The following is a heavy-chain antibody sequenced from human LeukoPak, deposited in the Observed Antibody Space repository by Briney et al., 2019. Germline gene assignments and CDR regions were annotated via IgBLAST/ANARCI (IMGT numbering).Heavy chain of an antibody. D-gene: IGHD5-12*01. CDR3: ARVRRLRAIDY. J-gene: IGHJ4*02. CDR2: INHSGST. V-gene: IGHV4-34*01. Sequence: SETLSLTCAVYGGSFSGYYWSWIRQPPGKGLEWIREINHSGSTNYNPSLKSRVTISVDTSKNQFSLKLSSVTAADTAVYYCARVRRLRAIDYWGQGTLVTVSS. CDR1: GGSFSGYY.